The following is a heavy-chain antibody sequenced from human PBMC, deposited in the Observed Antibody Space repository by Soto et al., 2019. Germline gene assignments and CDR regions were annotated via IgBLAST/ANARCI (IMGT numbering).Heavy chain of an antibody. J-gene: IGHJ4*02. Sequence: SETLSLTCTVSGDSISSSYWNWIRQLPGRGLEWIGYIHYSGTTKYNPSLKSRVTISVGTSKNQFSLKLASVTAADTAVYYCARQNYDSGTSWAWGQGTLVTVSS. V-gene: IGHV4-59*08. CDR3: ARQNYDSGTSWA. CDR1: GDSISSSY. D-gene: IGHD3-10*01. CDR2: IHYSGTT.